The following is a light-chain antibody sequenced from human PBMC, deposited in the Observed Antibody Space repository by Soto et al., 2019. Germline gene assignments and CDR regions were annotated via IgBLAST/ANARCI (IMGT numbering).Light chain of an antibody. V-gene: IGLV2-8*01. Sequence: QSALTQPPSASGSPGQSVTISCTGTSSDVGGYNYVSWYQQHPGKAPKLIIYEVIKRPSGVPDRFSGSKSGNTAPLTVSGLQAEDEADYYCSSYPGSNNVVFGGGTKLTVL. CDR1: SSDVGGYNY. CDR3: SSYPGSNNVV. CDR2: EVI. J-gene: IGLJ2*01.